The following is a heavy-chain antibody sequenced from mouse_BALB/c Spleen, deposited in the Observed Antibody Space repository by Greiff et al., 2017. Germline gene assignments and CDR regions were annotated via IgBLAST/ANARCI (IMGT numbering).Heavy chain of an antibody. CDR3: ARGGTRGYAMDY. Sequence: QVQLQQPAAELVKPGASVKLSCKASGYTFTSYWMHWVKQRPGQGLEWIGEINPSNGRTNYNEKFKSKATLTVDKSSSTAYMQLSSLTSEDSAVYYCARGGTRGYAMDYWGQGTSVTVSS. D-gene: IGHD2-14*01. J-gene: IGHJ4*01. CDR2: INPSNGRT. CDR1: GYTFTSYW. V-gene: IGHV1S81*02.